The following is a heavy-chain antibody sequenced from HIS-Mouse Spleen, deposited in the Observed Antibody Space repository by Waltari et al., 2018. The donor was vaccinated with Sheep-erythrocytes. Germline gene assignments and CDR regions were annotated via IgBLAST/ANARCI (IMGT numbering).Heavy chain of an antibody. V-gene: IGHV3-30*18. CDR3: AKVRTVNYWYFDL. CDR2: ISSDGSNK. J-gene: IGHJ2*01. CDR1: ALTFSSSG. D-gene: IGHD1-1*01. Sequence: GESGGAVVPPARSLRLSCAASALTFSSSGMHCVRKAPCKGLEWVAVISSDGSNKYYADSVNGRFTISRDNSKNTLYLQMNSLRAEDTAVYYCAKVRTVNYWYFDLWGRGTLVTVSS.